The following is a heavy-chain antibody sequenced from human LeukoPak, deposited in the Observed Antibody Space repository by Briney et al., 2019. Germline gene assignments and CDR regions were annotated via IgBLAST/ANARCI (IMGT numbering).Heavy chain of an antibody. J-gene: IGHJ4*02. D-gene: IGHD6-19*01. CDR3: ARLDASGLDY. Sequence: GGSLRLSCAASGSTFSNAWMSWVRQAPGKGLEWVSYISGSGRTIYYANSVKGRFTISRDNAKNSLYLQMNSLRADDTAVYYCARLDASGLDYWGQGTLVTVSS. CDR1: GSTFSNAW. V-gene: IGHV3-11*04. CDR2: ISGSGRTI.